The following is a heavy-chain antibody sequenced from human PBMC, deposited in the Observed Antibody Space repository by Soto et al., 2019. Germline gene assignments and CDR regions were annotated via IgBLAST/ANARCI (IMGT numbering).Heavy chain of an antibody. J-gene: IGHJ4*02. V-gene: IGHV1-3*01. CDR2: INAGNGNT. D-gene: IGHD6-13*01. CDR1: GYTFTSYA. CDR3: ARLQGIAAAALDY. Sequence: QVQLVQSGAEVKKPGASVKVSCKASGYTFTSYAMPWVRQAPGQRLEWMGWINAGNGNTKYSQKFQGRVTITRDTSASTAYMELSSLRSEDTAVYYCARLQGIAAAALDYWGQGTLVTVSS.